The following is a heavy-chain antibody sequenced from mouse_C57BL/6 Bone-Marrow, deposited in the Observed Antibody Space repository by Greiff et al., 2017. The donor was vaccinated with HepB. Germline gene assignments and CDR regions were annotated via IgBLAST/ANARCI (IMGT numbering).Heavy chain of an antibody. CDR1: GFSFNTYA. Sequence: DAGGGLVQPKGSLKLSCAASGFSFNTYAMNWVRQAPGKGLEWVARIRSKSNNYATYYADSVKDRFTISRDDSESMLYLQMNNLKTEDTAMYYCVRPLGGWFAYWGQGTLVTVSA. CDR2: IRSKSNNYAT. J-gene: IGHJ3*01. CDR3: VRPLGGWFAY. V-gene: IGHV10-1*01. D-gene: IGHD4-1*01.